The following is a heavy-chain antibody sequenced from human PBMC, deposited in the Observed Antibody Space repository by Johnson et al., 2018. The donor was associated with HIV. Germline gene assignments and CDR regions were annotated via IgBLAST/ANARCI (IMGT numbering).Heavy chain of an antibody. CDR3: AREGGGTLLLGDEGAFDI. Sequence: QVQLVESGGGVVQPGRSLRLSCAASGFTFSSYAMHWVRQAPGKGLEWVAVISYDGSNKYHADSVKGRFTVSRDNSKNTLYLQMNSLRDEDTAVYYCAREGGGTLLLGDEGAFDIWGQGTMVTVSS. V-gene: IGHV3-30*04. D-gene: IGHD3-10*01. J-gene: IGHJ3*02. CDR1: GFTFSSYA. CDR2: ISYDGSNK.